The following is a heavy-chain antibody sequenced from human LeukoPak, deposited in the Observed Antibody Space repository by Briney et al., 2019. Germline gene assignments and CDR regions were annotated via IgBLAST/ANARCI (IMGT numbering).Heavy chain of an antibody. D-gene: IGHD6-6*01. V-gene: IGHV4-59*12. CDR2: LYFGGST. J-gene: IGHJ5*02. CDR1: GGSISSYY. CDR3: ARGRIAARPRWFDP. Sequence: SETLSLTCTVSGGSISSYYWSWIRQPPGKGLEWIGFLYFGGSTNYNPSLKSRVTMSVDTSKNQFSLKLSSVTAADTAVYYCARGRIAARPRWFDPWGQGTLVTVSS.